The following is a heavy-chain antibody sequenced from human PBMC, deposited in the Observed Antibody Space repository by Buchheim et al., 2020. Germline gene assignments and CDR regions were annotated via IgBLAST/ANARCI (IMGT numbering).Heavy chain of an antibody. V-gene: IGHV1-69*14. J-gene: IGHJ1*01. CDR1: GGTFSDFG. CDR2: TIPIFHRP. Sequence: QVHLVQSGAEVKEPGSSVKVSCKASGGTFSDFGLYWVRQAPGQGLEWMGGTIPIFHRPRYAQKFQERVTFSADTSTNTAYMELSSLRSDDTAVYYCARADSVLGRLSFQHWGQGSL. D-gene: IGHD5/OR15-5a*01. CDR3: ARADSVLGRLSFQH.